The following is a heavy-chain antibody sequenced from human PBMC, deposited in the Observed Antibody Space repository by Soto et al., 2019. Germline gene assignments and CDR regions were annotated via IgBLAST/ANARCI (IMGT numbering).Heavy chain of an antibody. CDR2: IIPIFGTA. CDR1: GGTFSSYT. Sequence: GASVKVSCKASGGTFSSYTISWMRQAPGQGLEWMGGIIPIFGTANYAQKFQGRVTITADESTSTAYMELSSLRSEDTAVYYCARESPANWNYPPAGYYYGMDVWGQGTTVTVSS. J-gene: IGHJ6*02. D-gene: IGHD1-7*01. V-gene: IGHV1-69*13. CDR3: ARESPANWNYPPAGYYYGMDV.